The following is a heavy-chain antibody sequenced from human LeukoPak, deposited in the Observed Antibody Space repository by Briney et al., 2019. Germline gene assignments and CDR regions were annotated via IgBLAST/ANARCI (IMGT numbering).Heavy chain of an antibody. CDR1: GGSFSGHY. Sequence: SETLSLTCAVYGGSFSGHYWSWIRQPPGKGLEWIGEINHSGSTNYNPSLKSRVTISVDTSKNQFSLKLSSVTAADTAVYYCARGVLWFGELSRLNGMDVWGQGTTVTVSS. CDR2: INHSGST. V-gene: IGHV4-34*01. J-gene: IGHJ6*02. D-gene: IGHD3-10*01. CDR3: ARGVLWFGELSRLNGMDV.